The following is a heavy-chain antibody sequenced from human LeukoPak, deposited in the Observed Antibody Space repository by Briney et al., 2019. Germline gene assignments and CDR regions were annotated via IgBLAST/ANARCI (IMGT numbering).Heavy chain of an antibody. J-gene: IGHJ4*02. Sequence: SETLSLTCAVYGGSFSGYYWSWIRQPPGKGLEWIGEINHSGSTNYNPSLKSRVTISVGTSKNQFSLKLSSVTAADTAVYYCARGLGYSYGYTLGYWGQGTLVTVSS. CDR1: GGSFSGYY. V-gene: IGHV4-34*01. D-gene: IGHD5-18*01. CDR3: ARGLGYSYGYTLGY. CDR2: INHSGST.